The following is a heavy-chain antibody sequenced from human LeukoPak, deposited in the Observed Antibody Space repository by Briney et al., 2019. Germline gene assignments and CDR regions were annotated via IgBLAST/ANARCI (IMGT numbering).Heavy chain of an antibody. D-gene: IGHD2-8*01. CDR1: GFTFSSYD. CDR2: IGTAGDT. V-gene: IGHV3-13*01. J-gene: IGHJ4*02. CDR3: ARGGGGGYCTNGVCSDFDY. Sequence: GGSLRLSCAASGFTFSSYDMHWVRQATGKGLEWVSAIGTAGDTYYPGSVKGRFTISRENAKNSLYLQMNSLRAGDTAVYYCARGGGGGYCTNGVCSDFDYWGQGTLVTVSS.